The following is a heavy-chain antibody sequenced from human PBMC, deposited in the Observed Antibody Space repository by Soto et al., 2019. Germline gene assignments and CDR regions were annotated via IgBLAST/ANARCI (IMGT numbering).Heavy chain of an antibody. CDR1: GYTFTNYA. D-gene: IGHD3-10*01. CDR3: ARELLWSGVEPYYSGSDV. J-gene: IGHJ6*02. V-gene: IGHV1-3*05. Sequence: QVQLVQSGAEERRPWASVKVSCTASGYTFTNYAIHWVRQAPGQRPEWMGWINAGNGNTKYSQKLQGRVTITRDTSASTAYMELSSLRSEDTAVYYCARELLWSGVEPYYSGSDVWGRGTTVTVSS. CDR2: INAGNGNT.